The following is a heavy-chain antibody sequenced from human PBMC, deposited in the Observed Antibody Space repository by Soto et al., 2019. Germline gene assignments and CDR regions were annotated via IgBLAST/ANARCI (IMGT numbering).Heavy chain of an antibody. Sequence: GGSLRLSWVAPGFTFSSYGMHWDRQAPGKGLEWVAVVWYDGSNKYYADSVKGRFTISRHNSKNTLYLQMNSLRAENTAVYYCVRGSYFGFDYWGQGTLVTVSS. CDR1: GFTFSSYG. CDR2: VWYDGSNK. CDR3: VRGSYFGFDY. J-gene: IGHJ4*02. V-gene: IGHV3-33*01. D-gene: IGHD1-26*01.